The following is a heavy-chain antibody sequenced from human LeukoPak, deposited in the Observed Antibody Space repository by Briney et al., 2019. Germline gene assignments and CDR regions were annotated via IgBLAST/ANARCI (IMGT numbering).Heavy chain of an antibody. CDR2: IYYSGST. D-gene: IGHD4-23*01. V-gene: IGHV4-30-4*02. Sequence: SETLSLTCTVSGGSISSGDYYWSWIRQPPGKGLEWIGYIYYSGSTYYDPSLKSRVTISVDTSKNQFSLKLNSVTAADTAVYYCARNHGGWFDSWGQGTLVTVSS. J-gene: IGHJ5*01. CDR3: ARNHGGWFDS. CDR1: GGSISSGDYY.